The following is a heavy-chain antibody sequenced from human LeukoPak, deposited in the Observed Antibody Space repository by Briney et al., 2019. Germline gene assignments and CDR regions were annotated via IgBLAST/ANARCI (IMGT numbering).Heavy chain of an antibody. CDR2: IYYSGST. Sequence: TLSLNFTVSGGSISSGGYYWSWIGQHPGEGVEWIGYIYYSGSTYHNPSLKSRVTISVDTSKNQFSLKLSSVTAADTAVYYCARDSPSMAFDIWGQGTMVTVSS. J-gene: IGHJ3*02. V-gene: IGHV4-31*03. CDR1: GGSISSGGYY. CDR3: ARDSPSMAFDI.